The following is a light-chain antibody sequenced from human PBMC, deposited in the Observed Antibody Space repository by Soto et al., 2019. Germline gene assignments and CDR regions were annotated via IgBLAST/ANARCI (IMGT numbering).Light chain of an antibody. CDR2: WAS. Sequence: DIVMTQSPDSLAVSLGERATINCKSSQSVFYSSNNKNYLAWYQQKPGQPPKLLIYWASTRESGVPDRISGSASGTDFTLTITSLQAEDVAVYYCQQYYTAPTWTFGQGTKVEIK. CDR3: QQYYTAPTWT. V-gene: IGKV4-1*01. CDR1: QSVFYSSNNKNY. J-gene: IGKJ1*01.